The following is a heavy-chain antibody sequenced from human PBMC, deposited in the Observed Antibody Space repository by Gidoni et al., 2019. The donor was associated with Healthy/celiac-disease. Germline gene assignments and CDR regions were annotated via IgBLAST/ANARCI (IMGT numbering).Heavy chain of an antibody. V-gene: IGHV3-21*01. J-gene: IGHJ4*02. CDR3: AREATSGYSYGRPLDY. D-gene: IGHD5-18*01. Sequence: EVQLVESGGGLVKPGGSLRLSCAASGFTFSSYSMNWVRQAPGKGLEWVSSISSSSSYIYYADSVKGRFTISRDNAKNSLYLQMNSLRAEDTAVYYCAREATSGYSYGRPLDYWGQGTLVTVSS. CDR2: ISSSSSYI. CDR1: GFTFSSYS.